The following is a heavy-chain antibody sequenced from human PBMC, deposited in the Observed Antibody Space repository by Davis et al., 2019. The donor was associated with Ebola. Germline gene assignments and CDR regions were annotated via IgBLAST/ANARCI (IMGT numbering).Heavy chain of an antibody. CDR2: IYHSGST. Sequence: SETLSLTCAVSGGSISSSNWWCWVRQPPGQGLEWIGEIYHSGSTNYNPSLKSRVTISVAKSKHQFSLKLSSLTASDTAVYYCERGGYCSSTSCYGYYYYGMDVWGQGTTVTVSS. D-gene: IGHD2-2*01. CDR3: ERGGYCSSTSCYGYYYYGMDV. V-gene: IGHV4-4*02. J-gene: IGHJ6*02. CDR1: GGSISSSNW.